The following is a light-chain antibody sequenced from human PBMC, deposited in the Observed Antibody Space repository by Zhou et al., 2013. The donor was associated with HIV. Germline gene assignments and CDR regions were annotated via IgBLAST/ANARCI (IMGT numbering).Light chain of an antibody. CDR3: LQHNTYPYS. Sequence: DIQMTQSPTSLSASVGDKVAITCRASQGVSSYIAWYQQKPGMSPGLLIYAASTLQSGVPSRFSGSGSGTDFTLTIGDLHPEDFATYYCLQHNTYPYSFGQGTTLEIK. CDR1: QGVSSY. CDR2: AAS. V-gene: IGKV1-27*01. J-gene: IGKJ2*03.